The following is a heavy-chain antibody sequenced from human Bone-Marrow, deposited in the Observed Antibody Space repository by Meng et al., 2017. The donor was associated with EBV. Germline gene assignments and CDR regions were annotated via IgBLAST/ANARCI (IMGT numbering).Heavy chain of an antibody. CDR1: GGTFSIDA. CDR3: ASESRRGFTPDY. J-gene: IGHJ4*02. V-gene: IGHV1-69*01. D-gene: IGHD3-10*01. Sequence: QVQVVQSGAGVKKPGSSMRVSCKTSGGTFSIDAVSWVRQAPGQGLEWMGGFIPVSGAPHYARKFQDRVTITADESTSTHYMDLNNLKSEDTAMYYCASESRRGFTPDYWGQGTLVTVSS. CDR2: FIPVSGAP.